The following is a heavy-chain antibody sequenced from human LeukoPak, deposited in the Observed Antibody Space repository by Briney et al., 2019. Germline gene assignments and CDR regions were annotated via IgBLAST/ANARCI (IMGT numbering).Heavy chain of an antibody. CDR2: ISAYNGNT. Sequence: ASVKVSCKAFGYTFTNYGISWVRQAPGQGLEWMGWISAYNGNTNYAQKLQGRVTMTTDTSTNTASMQLRSLRSDDTAVYYCARDDSSGTFDYWGQGTLVIVSS. CDR1: GYTFTNYG. V-gene: IGHV1-18*01. J-gene: IGHJ4*02. D-gene: IGHD3-22*01. CDR3: ARDDSSGTFDY.